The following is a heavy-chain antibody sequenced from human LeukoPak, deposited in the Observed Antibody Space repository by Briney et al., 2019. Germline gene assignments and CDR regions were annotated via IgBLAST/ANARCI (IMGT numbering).Heavy chain of an antibody. V-gene: IGHV3-23*01. CDR3: AKDPNGDYVGAFDS. CDR1: RFTFSNYA. J-gene: IGHJ3*02. D-gene: IGHD4-17*01. CDR2: IHGNGETT. Sequence: GGSLRLSCAASRFTFSNYAMSWVRQAPGKGLEWVSGIHGNGETTYYADSVKGRFTISRDNSRELLYLQMNSLRVEDTAVYYCAKDPNGDYVGAFDSWGQGTMVTVSS.